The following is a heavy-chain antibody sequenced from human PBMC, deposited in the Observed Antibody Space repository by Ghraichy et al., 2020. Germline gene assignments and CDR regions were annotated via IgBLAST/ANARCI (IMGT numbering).Heavy chain of an antibody. J-gene: IGHJ3*02. CDR1: GFTFSSYS. V-gene: IGHV3-21*01. Sequence: GGSLTLSCAASGFTFSSYSMNWVRQAPGKGLEWVSSISSSSSYIYYADSVKGRFTISRDNAKNSLYLQMNSLRAEDTAVYYCATRDLVVVVDIWGQGTMVTVSS. CDR3: ATRDLVVVVDI. D-gene: IGHD2-15*01. CDR2: ISSSSSYI.